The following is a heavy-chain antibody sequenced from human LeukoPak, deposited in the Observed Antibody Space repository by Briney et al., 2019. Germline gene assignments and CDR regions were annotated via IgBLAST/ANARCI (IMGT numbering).Heavy chain of an antibody. CDR1: GGSISTHY. Sequence: SETLSLTCTVSGGSISTHYWNWIRQPPGKGLEWIGYIYHSGSTNYNPSLQSRVTISVDTSKNQFSLNLNSVTAADTAVYYCARGGAARLHFQNWGQGTLVTVSS. D-gene: IGHD6-6*01. J-gene: IGHJ1*01. CDR2: IYHSGST. CDR3: ARGGAARLHFQN. V-gene: IGHV4-59*11.